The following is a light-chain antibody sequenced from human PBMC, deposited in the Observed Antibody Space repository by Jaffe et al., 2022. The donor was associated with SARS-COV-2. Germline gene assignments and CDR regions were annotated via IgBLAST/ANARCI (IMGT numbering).Light chain of an antibody. CDR2: GAS. V-gene: IGKV3-20*01. CDR1: QSVNSDF. CDR3: QQYGPSPPFT. Sequence: EIVLTQSPGTLSLSPGERVTLSCRASQSVNSDFLAWYQQKPGQAPRLFIYGASKRIPGIPDRFSGSGSGTDFTLTISRLEPEDFAVYYCQQYGPSPPFTFGQGTKLEI. J-gene: IGKJ2*01.